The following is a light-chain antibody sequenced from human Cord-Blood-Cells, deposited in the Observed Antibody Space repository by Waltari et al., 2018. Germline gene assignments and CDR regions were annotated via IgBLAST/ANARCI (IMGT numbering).Light chain of an antibody. J-gene: IGLJ3*02. Sequence: QSALTQPASVSGSPGQSITISCTGTSSDVGSYNLVSWYQQHPGKAPKLRIYEGSKRPSGVSKRFSGSKSGNTASLTISGRQAEDEADYYCCSYAGSSTWVFGGGTKLTVL. V-gene: IGLV2-23*01. CDR1: SSDVGSYNL. CDR2: EGS. CDR3: CSYAGSSTWV.